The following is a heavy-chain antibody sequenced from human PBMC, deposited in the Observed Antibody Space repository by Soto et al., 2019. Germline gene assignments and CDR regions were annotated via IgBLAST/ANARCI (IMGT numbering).Heavy chain of an antibody. CDR2: IYCSGST. CDR3: AREFAP. Sequence: SETLSLTCTVSGCYVSSGSYYWTWIRQPPGRGLEWIGHIYCSGSTNYNPSLKSRVTISLDTSKNQFSLKLSSVTAADTAVYYCAREFAPWGQGTLVTVSS. J-gene: IGHJ5*02. CDR1: GCYVSSGSYY. V-gene: IGHV4-61*01.